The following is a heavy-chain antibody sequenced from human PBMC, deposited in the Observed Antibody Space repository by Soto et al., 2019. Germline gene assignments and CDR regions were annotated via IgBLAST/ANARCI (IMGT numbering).Heavy chain of an antibody. CDR1: GFTFSTYW. CDR3: AKDFEVGSSWPINYYYGMDV. V-gene: IGHV3-74*01. J-gene: IGHJ6*02. D-gene: IGHD6-13*01. CDR2: INLDGVA. Sequence: PGGSLRLSCAASGFTFSTYWMHWVRHVPGKGLFWVSRINLDGVANYAGSVEGRFTISRDNAQSTLFLQMNNLRGEDTAVYYCAKDFEVGSSWPINYYYGMDVWGQGTTVTVSS.